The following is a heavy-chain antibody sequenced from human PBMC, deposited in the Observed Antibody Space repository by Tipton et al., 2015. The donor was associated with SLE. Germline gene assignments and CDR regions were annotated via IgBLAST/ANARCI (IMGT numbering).Heavy chain of an antibody. D-gene: IGHD2-15*01. CDR2: NYHSGST. CDR1: GGSVNSGSYY. CDR3: ARGRDVRSRRSGTLGPLENVARVVYFYMDF. J-gene: IGHJ6*03. Sequence: GLVKPSETLSLTCTVSGGSVNSGSYYWGWIRQPPGEGLEWYGSNYHSGSTYYKTSLTDRVYISLDTSKNQFSLRLNSVTAADTAVYFCARGRDVRSRRSGTLGPLENVARVVYFYMDFWREGPTVTVSS. V-gene: IGHV4-39*07.